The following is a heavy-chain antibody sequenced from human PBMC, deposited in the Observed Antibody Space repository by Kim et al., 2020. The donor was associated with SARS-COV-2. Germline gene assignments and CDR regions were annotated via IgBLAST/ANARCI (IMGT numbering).Heavy chain of an antibody. Sequence: TYYADFVKGQFTISRDNSKNTLFLQMNSLIAADTAIYYCAKVVSIGPSPDYWGQGTLVTVSS. J-gene: IGHJ4*02. D-gene: IGHD2-8*01. CDR2: T. V-gene: IGHV3-23*01. CDR3: AKVVSIGPSPDY.